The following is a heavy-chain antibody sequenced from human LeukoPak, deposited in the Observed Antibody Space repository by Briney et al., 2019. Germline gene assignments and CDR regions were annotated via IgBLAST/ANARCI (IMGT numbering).Heavy chain of an antibody. CDR2: IYHSGTT. CDR1: GDSISSGGYS. Sequence: PSETLSLTCAVSGDSISSGGYSWSWIRQPPGKGLEWIGYIYHSGTTYYNPSLKSRVTILVDRSKNQFSLKLGSVTAADTAVYYCARGYGPQLYYYYGMDVWGQGTTVTVSS. J-gene: IGHJ6*02. D-gene: IGHD3-10*01. CDR3: ARGYGPQLYYYYGMDV. V-gene: IGHV4-30-2*01.